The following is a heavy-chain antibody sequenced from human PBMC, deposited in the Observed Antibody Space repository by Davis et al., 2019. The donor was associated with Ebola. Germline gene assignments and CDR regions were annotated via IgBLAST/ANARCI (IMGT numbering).Heavy chain of an antibody. CDR1: GFIVSDKY. J-gene: IGHJ3*02. V-gene: IGHV3-53*01. CDR3: AKDTSNIWFDI. CDR2: IYRDGRR. Sequence: GESLKISCAVSGFIVSDKYMSWVRQAPGKGLEWVSVIYRDGRRYYADSVKGRFTVSRDNSKNTLYLQMNGLRVEDTAIYYCAKDTSNIWFDIWGQGTMVTVSS. D-gene: IGHD1-26*01.